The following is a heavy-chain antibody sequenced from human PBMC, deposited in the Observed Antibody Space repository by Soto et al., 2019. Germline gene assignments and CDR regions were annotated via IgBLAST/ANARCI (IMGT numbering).Heavy chain of an antibody. CDR3: ARGGIVAADYYYYYGMDV. V-gene: IGHV6-1*01. CDR1: GDSVSSNSAA. CDR2: TYYRSKWYN. Sequence: QSQTLSLTCAISGDSVSSNSAAWNWIRQSPSRGLEWLGRTYYRSKWYNDYAVSVKSRITINPDTSKNQFSLQLNSVTPEDTAVYYCARGGIVAADYYYYYGMDVWGQGTTVTVSS. D-gene: IGHD1-26*01. J-gene: IGHJ6*02.